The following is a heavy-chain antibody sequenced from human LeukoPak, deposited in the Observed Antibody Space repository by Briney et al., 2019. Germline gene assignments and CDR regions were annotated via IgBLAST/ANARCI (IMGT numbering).Heavy chain of an antibody. CDR3: ARDIIAFSQPISLDY. CDR1: GFSFSSYG. J-gene: IGHJ4*02. CDR2: IWYDGSNK. D-gene: IGHD1-1*01. V-gene: IGHV3-33*01. Sequence: GGSLRLSCAASGFSFSSYGMHWVRQAPGKGLEWVAVIWYDGSNKYYADSVKGRFTISRDNSKNTLYLQMNSLRADDTAVYYCARDIIAFSQPISLDYWGRGTLVTVSS.